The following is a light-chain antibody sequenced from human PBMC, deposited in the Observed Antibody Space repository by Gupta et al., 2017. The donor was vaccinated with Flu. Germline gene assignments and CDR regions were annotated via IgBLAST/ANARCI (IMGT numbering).Light chain of an antibody. J-gene: IGKJ2*01. CDR2: GAS. CDR3: QQYNNWPPYT. V-gene: IGKV3D-15*01. CDR1: QSVSSH. Sequence: ATLSVSLGERATLSCRASQSVSSHLAWYQQKPGQTPRLLIYGASTRVTGTPARFSGSGSGTEFTLTISSRQSEDFAVYYCQQYNNWPPYTFGQGTKLEIK.